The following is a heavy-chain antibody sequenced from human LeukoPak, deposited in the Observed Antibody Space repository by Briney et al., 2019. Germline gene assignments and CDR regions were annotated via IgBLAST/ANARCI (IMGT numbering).Heavy chain of an antibody. CDR1: GFTFDDYA. V-gene: IGHV3-9*01. CDR2: ISWNSGSI. J-gene: IGHJ4*02. Sequence: GRSLRLSCAASGFTFDDYAMQWVRQAPGKGLEWVSGISWNSGSIGYADSVKGRFTISRDNAKNSLYLQMNSLRAEDTALYYCAKDIGSSGYYYPDYWGQGTLVTVSS. D-gene: IGHD3-22*01. CDR3: AKDIGSSGYYYPDY.